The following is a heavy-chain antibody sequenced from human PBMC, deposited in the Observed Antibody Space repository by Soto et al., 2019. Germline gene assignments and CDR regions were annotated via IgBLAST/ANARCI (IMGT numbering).Heavy chain of an antibody. CDR1: GYSFISYW. V-gene: IGHV5-51*01. CDR3: ARIIGYCRNNDCSWTFDI. Sequence: GESLKISCKTSGYSFISYWVAWVRQKPGKGMEWMGTFYPGDSTSTYSPSFQGQVTISVDKSISTAYLHLSSLKASDTAMYYCARIIGYCRNNDCSWTFDIWGQGTKLTVSS. CDR2: FYPGDSTS. D-gene: IGHD2-2*03. J-gene: IGHJ3*02.